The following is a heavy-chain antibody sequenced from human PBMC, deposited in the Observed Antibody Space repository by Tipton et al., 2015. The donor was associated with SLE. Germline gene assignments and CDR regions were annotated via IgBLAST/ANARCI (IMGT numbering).Heavy chain of an antibody. CDR3: ARTAYINGMYGFDL. Sequence: LSLTCTVSGASISTGTYYWSWVRQPPGKGLEWVSYISSSGYTIFYADSVKGRFTTSRDSAKNSLSLQMTSLRAEDTAVYYCARTAYINGMYGFDLWGQGTMVTVSS. V-gene: IGHV3-48*03. J-gene: IGHJ3*01. CDR2: ISSSGYTI. CDR1: GASISTGTYY. D-gene: IGHD5-18*01.